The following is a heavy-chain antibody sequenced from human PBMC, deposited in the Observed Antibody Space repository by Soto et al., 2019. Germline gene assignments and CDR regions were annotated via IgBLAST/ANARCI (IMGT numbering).Heavy chain of an antibody. D-gene: IGHD7-27*01. CDR2: IYTDGST. J-gene: IGHJ3*01. V-gene: IGHV4-4*07. CDR1: GASVTTFS. Sequence: QVQLQESGPGLVEPSETLSLTCIVSGASVTTFSWNWIRQSAGKGLEWIGRIYTDGSTSSIPSLNRRITLSPDPSKKHLSLNLKFVTAADTAGYLCARDQSGAADVWGQGTMVTVA. CDR3: ARDQSGAADV.